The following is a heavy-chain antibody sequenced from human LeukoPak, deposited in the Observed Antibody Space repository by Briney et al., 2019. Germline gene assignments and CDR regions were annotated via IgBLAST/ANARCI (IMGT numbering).Heavy chain of an antibody. CDR2: IKKDGGDI. CDR3: ARAVTPDYDSCVSFDY. V-gene: IGHV3-7*01. J-gene: IGHJ4*02. CDR1: GFTFWNYW. D-gene: IGHD3-22*01. Sequence: GGSLRLSCAASGFTFWNYWMSWVRQAPGKGLEWVANIKKDGGDIKYVDSVKGRFTISRDNAKNSLYLQMNSLRAEDTAVYYCARAVTPDYDSCVSFDYWGQGALVTVAS.